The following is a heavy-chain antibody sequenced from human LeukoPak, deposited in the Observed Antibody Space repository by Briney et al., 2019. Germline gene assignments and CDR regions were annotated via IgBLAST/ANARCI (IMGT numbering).Heavy chain of an antibody. CDR1: GFTFYNYA. J-gene: IGHJ6*02. D-gene: IGHD3-10*01. V-gene: IGHV3-23*01. CDR3: AKVPYSDYGSGRPPFMDA. Sequence: GGSLRLSCAASGFTFYNYAMSWVRQAPGTGLEWVSTVSDSGSSTYYADSVRGRFTISRDNSKNTLYLQMDSLRAEDTAIYYCAKVPYSDYGSGRPPFMDAWGQGITVAVSS. CDR2: VSDSGSST.